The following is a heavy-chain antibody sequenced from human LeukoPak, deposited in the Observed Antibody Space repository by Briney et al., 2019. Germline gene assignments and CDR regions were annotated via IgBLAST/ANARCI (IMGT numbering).Heavy chain of an antibody. CDR3: AREFRIVGATYPAY. J-gene: IGHJ4*02. Sequence: GGSLRLSCAASGFTFSSYWMHWVRQATGKGLVWVSRINSDGSSTSYADSVKGRFTISRDNAKNTLYLQMNSLRAEDTAVYYCAREFRIVGATYPAYWGQGTLVTVSS. D-gene: IGHD1-26*01. CDR2: INSDGSST. V-gene: IGHV3-74*01. CDR1: GFTFSSYW.